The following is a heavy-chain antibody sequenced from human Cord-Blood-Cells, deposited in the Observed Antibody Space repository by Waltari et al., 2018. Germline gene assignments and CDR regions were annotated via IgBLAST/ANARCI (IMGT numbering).Heavy chain of an antibody. J-gene: IGHJ4*02. D-gene: IGHD2-15*01. CDR1: GFTVSSYS. CDR3: AGRAY. CDR2: ISSSSSTI. V-gene: IGHV3-48*02. Sequence: EVQLVESGGGLVQPGGYVRPSCAASGFTVSSYSMNWVRQAPGKGLEWVSYISSSSSTIYYADSVKGRFTISRDNAKNSLYLQMNSLRDEDTAVYYCAGRAYWGQGTLVTVSS.